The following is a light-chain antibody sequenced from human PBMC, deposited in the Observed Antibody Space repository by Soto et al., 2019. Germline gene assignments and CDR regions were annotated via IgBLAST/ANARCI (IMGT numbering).Light chain of an antibody. J-gene: IGKJ3*01. Sequence: DIQMTQSPSSLSASIGDRVIITCRTSQSVSTFLNWYRRKPGEAPRLLIYTASTLHGGVPSRFSGSGSGTGFTLTISSLQPEDFATYYCQESYSSPFTIGPGTRVDVK. V-gene: IGKV1-39*01. CDR2: TAS. CDR3: QESYSSPFT. CDR1: QSVSTF.